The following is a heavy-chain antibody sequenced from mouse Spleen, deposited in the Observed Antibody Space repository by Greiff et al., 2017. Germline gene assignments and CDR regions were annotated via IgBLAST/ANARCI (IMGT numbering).Heavy chain of an antibody. CDR3: ARQNWYFDV. CDR1: GFTFSSYT. CDR2: ISNGGGST. J-gene: IGHJ1*01. Sequence: EVKLVESGGGLVQPGGSLKLSCAASGFTFSSYTMSWVRQTPEKRLEWVAYISNGGGSTYYPDTVKGRFTISRDNAKNTLYLQMSSLKSEDTAMYYCARQNWYFDVWGAGTTVTVSS. V-gene: IGHV5-12-2*01.